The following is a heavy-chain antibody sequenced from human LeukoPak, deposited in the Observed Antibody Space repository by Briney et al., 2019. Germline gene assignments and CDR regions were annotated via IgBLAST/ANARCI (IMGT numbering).Heavy chain of an antibody. CDR2: ITGSDNTA. V-gene: IGHV3-23*01. Sequence: GRSLRLSCAASGFSVNKYGTNWVRQAPGKGLEWVSCITGSDNTAYYAGAVKGRFTISRDDSKNTLYLQMSSLRVDDTAIYYCAKSGAGPLYHLDVWGKGATVTVSS. CDR1: GFSVNKYG. J-gene: IGHJ6*03. D-gene: IGHD1-26*01. CDR3: AKSGAGPLYHLDV.